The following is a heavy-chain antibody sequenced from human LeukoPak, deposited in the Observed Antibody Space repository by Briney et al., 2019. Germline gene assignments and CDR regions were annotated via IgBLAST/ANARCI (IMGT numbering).Heavy chain of an antibody. J-gene: IGHJ4*02. D-gene: IGHD6-13*01. CDR2: IHSSGSA. CDR3: ARGVQQQLIYYFDY. Sequence: PSETLSLTCTVSGGSLTNYFWSWIRQSPGTGLEWIGYIHSSGSANYNPSFKSRVTTSVDTSKNQFYLNLNSVTAADTAVYYCARGVQQQLIYYFDYWGQGTLVTVSS. CDR1: GGSLTNYF. V-gene: IGHV4-59*12.